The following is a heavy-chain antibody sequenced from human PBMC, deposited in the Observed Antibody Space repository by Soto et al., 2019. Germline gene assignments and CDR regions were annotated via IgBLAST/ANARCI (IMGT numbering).Heavy chain of an antibody. CDR1: GFTFSSYG. CDR3: ARVLEYSSSSPLVD. V-gene: IGHV3-33*01. D-gene: IGHD6-6*01. J-gene: IGHJ4*02. Sequence: VQLVESGGGVVQPGRSLRLSCAASGFTFSSYGMHWVRQAPGKGLEWVAVIWYDGSNKYYADSVKGRFTISRDNSKNTLYLQMNSLRAEDTAVYYCARVLEYSSSSPLVDWGQGTLVTVSS. CDR2: IWYDGSNK.